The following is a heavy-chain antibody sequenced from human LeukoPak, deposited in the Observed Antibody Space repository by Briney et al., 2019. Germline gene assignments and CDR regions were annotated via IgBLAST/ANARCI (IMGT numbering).Heavy chain of an antibody. V-gene: IGHV1-69*05. CDR2: IIPIFHTA. CDR1: GGTFSSYA. Sequence: SVKVSCKASGGTFSSYAISWVRQAPGQGLEWMGGIIPIFHTANYAQKFQGRVTITTDESTSTAYMDLDNLSSEDTAVYYCASALGYCSGGSCYSSGQPYDYWGQGTLVTVSS. D-gene: IGHD2-15*01. J-gene: IGHJ4*02. CDR3: ASALGYCSGGSCYSSGQPYDY.